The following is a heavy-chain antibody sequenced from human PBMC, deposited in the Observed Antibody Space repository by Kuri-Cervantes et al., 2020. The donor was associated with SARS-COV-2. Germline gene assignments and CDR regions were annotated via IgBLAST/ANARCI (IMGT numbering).Heavy chain of an antibody. V-gene: IGHV1-69*13. CDR2: IIPIFGTA. CDR3: ARGGSYDFWSGYWGYYGMDV. J-gene: IGHJ6*02. Sequence: SVKVSCKASGGTFSSYAISWVRQAPGQGLEWMGGIIPIFGTANYAQKFQGRVTITADESTSTAYMELRSLRSDDTAVYYCARGGSYDFWSGYWGYYGMDVWGQGTTVTVSS. CDR1: GGTFSSYA. D-gene: IGHD3-3*01.